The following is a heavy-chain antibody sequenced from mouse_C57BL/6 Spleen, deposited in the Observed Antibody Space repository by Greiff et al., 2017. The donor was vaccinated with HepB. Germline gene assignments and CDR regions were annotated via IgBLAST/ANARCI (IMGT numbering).Heavy chain of an antibody. CDR2: IYPRSGNT. V-gene: IGHV1-81*01. D-gene: IGHD1-1*01. Sequence: QVQLKESGAELARPGASVKLSCKASGYTFTSYGISWVKQRTGQGLEWIGEIYPRSGNTYYNEKFKGKATLTADKSSSTAYMELRSLTSEDSAVYFCARREQVFYGSSHWYFDVWGTGTTVTVSS. CDR3: ARREQVFYGSSHWYFDV. CDR1: GYTFTSYG. J-gene: IGHJ1*03.